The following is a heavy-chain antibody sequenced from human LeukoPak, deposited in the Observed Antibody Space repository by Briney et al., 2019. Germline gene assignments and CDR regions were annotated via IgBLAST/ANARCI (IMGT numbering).Heavy chain of an antibody. V-gene: IGHV4-39*07. CDR1: GGSISSSSYY. J-gene: IGHJ6*03. D-gene: IGHD3-10*01. CDR3: ARGRPHPFLVRGGRNYYMDV. Sequence: SETLSLTCTVSGGSISSSSYYWGWIRQPPGKGLEWIGSIYYSGSTYYNPSLKSRVTISVDTSKNQFSLKLSSVTAADTAVYYCARGRPHPFLVRGGRNYYMDVWGKGTTVTVSS. CDR2: IYYSGST.